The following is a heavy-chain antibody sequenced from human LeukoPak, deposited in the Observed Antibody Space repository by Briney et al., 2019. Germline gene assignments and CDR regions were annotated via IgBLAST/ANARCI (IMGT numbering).Heavy chain of an antibody. CDR3: ARGISGAVWSGYPFDP. CDR1: GGSISSSSYY. Sequence: SETLSLTCTVSGGSISSSSYYWGWIRQPPGKGLEWIGSIYYSGSTYYNPSLKSRVTISVYTSKNQFSLKLSSVTAADTAVYYCARGISGAVWSGYPFDPWGQGTLVTVSS. D-gene: IGHD3-3*01. CDR2: IYYSGST. V-gene: IGHV4-39*07. J-gene: IGHJ5*02.